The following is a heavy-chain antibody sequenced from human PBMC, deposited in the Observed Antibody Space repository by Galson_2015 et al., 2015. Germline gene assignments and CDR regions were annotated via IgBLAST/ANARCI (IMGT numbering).Heavy chain of an antibody. Sequence: SVKVSCKASGGTFSSYTISWVRQAPGQGLEWMGGIIPILGIANYAQKFQGRVTITADKSTSTAYMELSSLRSEDTAVYYCARTYCSSTSCSYYYGMDVWGQGTTVTVSS. CDR1: GGTFSSYT. CDR3: ARTYCSSTSCSYYYGMDV. D-gene: IGHD2-2*01. V-gene: IGHV1-69*10. CDR2: IIPILGIA. J-gene: IGHJ6*02.